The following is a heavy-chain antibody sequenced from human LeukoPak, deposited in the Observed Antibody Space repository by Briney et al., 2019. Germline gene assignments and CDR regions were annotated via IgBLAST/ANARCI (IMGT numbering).Heavy chain of an antibody. CDR1: GGSISSYY. CDR3: AGSGWSFDAFDF. Sequence: SETLSLTCTVSGGSISSYYWSWIRQPPGKGLEWIGYIYYSGSTNYNPSLKSRVTISVDTSKKQFSLKLSSVTAADTAVYYCAGSGWSFDAFDFWGQGTMVTVSS. J-gene: IGHJ3*01. CDR2: IYYSGST. D-gene: IGHD6-19*01. V-gene: IGHV4-59*08.